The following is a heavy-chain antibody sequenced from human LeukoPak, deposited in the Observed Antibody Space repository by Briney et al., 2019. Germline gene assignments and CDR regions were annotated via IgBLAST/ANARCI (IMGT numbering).Heavy chain of an antibody. D-gene: IGHD2-15*01. J-gene: IGHJ5*02. CDR2: ISAYNGKT. CDR1: GYTFTSYG. CDR3: ARGVVAARGWFDP. V-gene: IGHV1-18*01. Sequence: ASVKVSCKASGYTFTSYGISWVRQAPGQGLEWMGWISAYNGKTPPPQKLQGRGTMTTDTSTSTAYMELRSLRSDDTAVYYCARGVVAARGWFDPWGQGTLVTVSS.